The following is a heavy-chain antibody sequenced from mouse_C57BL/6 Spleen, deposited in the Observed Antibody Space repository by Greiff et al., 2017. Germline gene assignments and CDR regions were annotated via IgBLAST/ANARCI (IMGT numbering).Heavy chain of an antibody. CDR2: INPNNGGT. D-gene: IGHD2-3*01. J-gene: IGHJ2*01. CDR3: ARSFYDGYYGDY. Sequence: VQLQQSGPELVKPGASVKISCKASGYTFTDYYMNWVKQSHGKSLEWIGDINPNNGGTSYNQKFKGKATLTVDKSSSTAYMELRSLTSEDSAVYYCARSFYDGYYGDYWGQGTTLTVAS. CDR1: GYTFTDYY. V-gene: IGHV1-26*01.